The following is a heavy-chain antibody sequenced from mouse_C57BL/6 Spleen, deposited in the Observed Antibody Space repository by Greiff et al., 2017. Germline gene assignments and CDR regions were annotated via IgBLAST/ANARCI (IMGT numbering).Heavy chain of an antibody. Sequence: EVQLQQSGPELVQPGASVKISCKASGYSFTDYNMTWVKQSPGKSLEWIGVINPDYGTTSYNQKFKGRATLTVDKSSSTAYMQLNSLTSEDSAVYYCARESYYDDDGAYWGQGTLVTVSA. J-gene: IGHJ3*01. V-gene: IGHV1-39*01. CDR2: INPDYGTT. CDR3: ARESYYDDDGAY. D-gene: IGHD2-4*01. CDR1: GYSFTDYN.